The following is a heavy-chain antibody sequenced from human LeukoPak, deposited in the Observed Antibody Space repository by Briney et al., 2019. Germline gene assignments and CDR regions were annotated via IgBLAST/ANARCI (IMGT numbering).Heavy chain of an antibody. D-gene: IGHD3-3*01. Sequence: SETLSLTCTVSGGSISSGGYYWSWIRQHPGKGLEWIGYIYYSGSTNYNPSLKSRVTMSVDTSKNQFSLKLSSVTAADTAVYYCARFFPQSAAFDIWGQGTMVTVSS. CDR3: ARFFPQSAAFDI. CDR2: IYYSGST. V-gene: IGHV4-61*08. CDR1: GGSISSGGYY. J-gene: IGHJ3*02.